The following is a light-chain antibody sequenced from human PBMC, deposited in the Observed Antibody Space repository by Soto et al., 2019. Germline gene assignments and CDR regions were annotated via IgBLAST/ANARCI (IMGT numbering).Light chain of an antibody. Sequence: DIHLTQSPSTLSASVGDRVTITCRASQGVSTWLAWYQQKPGKAPNLLIYAASNLEGGVPSRFTGSGSGTEFTLTISSLQPDDFITYYCQQYETYPWTLGQGTRVEIK. V-gene: IGKV1-5*01. CDR2: AAS. J-gene: IGKJ1*01. CDR1: QGVSTW. CDR3: QQYETYPWT.